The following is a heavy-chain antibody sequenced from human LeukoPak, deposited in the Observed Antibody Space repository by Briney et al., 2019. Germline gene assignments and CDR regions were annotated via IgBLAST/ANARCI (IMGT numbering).Heavy chain of an antibody. J-gene: IGHJ5*02. V-gene: IGHV1-8*01. CDR2: MNPISGDT. D-gene: IGHD3-10*01. CDR3: ARVPRRGERFDP. CDR1: GYTFTSYD. Sequence: ASVKVSCKASGYTFTSYDVNWVRQATGQGLEWMGWMNPISGDTGYALKFQGRVTMSRNTSISTAYLELGSLRSEDTAVYYCARVPRRGERFDPWGQGTLVTVSS.